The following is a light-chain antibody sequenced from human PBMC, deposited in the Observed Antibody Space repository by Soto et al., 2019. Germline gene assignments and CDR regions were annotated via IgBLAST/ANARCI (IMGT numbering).Light chain of an antibody. V-gene: IGLV2-14*03. CDR3: SSYTNTSTLV. CDR2: DVS. J-gene: IGLJ3*02. Sequence: QSALTQPASVSGSPGQSITISCTGTSSDVGAYNLVSWYQQHPGIAPKLFIFDVSDRPSGVSNRFSGSKSGNTASLTISGLQAEDEAFYYCSSYTNTSTLVFGGGTKLTVL. CDR1: SSDVGAYNL.